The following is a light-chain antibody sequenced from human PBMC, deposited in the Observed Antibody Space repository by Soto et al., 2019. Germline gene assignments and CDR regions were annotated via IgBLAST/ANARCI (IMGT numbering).Light chain of an antibody. CDR3: HSYDVSLRGPA. CDR1: RSNIGAGYD. V-gene: IGLV1-40*01. CDR2: DNS. J-gene: IGLJ2*01. Sequence: QSVLTQPPSLSGAPGQRVTISCTGSRSNIGAGYDVHWYQHLPGTAPKVLIFDNSNRPSGVPDRFSGSKSGTSASLAITVLQAEDEAVYYCHSYDVSLRGPAFGGGTKVTVL.